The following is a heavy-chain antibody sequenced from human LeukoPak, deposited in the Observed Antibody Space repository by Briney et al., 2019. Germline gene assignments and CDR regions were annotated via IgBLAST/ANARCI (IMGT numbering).Heavy chain of an antibody. CDR3: ARHRDFWSGSPFDP. J-gene: IGHJ5*02. Sequence: PSETLSLTCTVSGGSISSSSYYWGRIRQPPGKGLEWIGSIYYSGSTYYNPSLKSRVTISVDTSKNQFSLKLSSVTAADTAVYYCARHRDFWSGSPFDPWGQGTLVTVSS. CDR1: GGSISSSSYY. D-gene: IGHD3-3*01. V-gene: IGHV4-39*01. CDR2: IYYSGST.